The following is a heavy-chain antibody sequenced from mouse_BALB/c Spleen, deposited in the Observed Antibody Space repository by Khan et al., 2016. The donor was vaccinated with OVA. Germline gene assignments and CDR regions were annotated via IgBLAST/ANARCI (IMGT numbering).Heavy chain of an antibody. D-gene: IGHD2-14*01. J-gene: IGHJ3*01. Sequence: QVQLKQSGAELARPGASVKMSCKASGYTFPTYTIHWVKQRPGQGLEWIGYIIPSNDYTNYNQKFKDRATFTADKSSSTAYMQLNSLTSEDSAVYYCVREGAYYRSDGWFAYWGQGTLVTVSA. CDR1: GYTFPTYT. CDR3: VREGAYYRSDGWFAY. V-gene: IGHV1-4*01. CDR2: IIPSNDYT.